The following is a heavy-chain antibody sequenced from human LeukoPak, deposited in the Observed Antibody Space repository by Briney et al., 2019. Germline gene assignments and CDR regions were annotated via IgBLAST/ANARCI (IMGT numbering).Heavy chain of an antibody. CDR3: ARQVYGSDY. CDR2: VNHSGYT. CDR1: GVSFSTYY. J-gene: IGHJ4*02. V-gene: IGHV4-34*01. Sequence: SETLSLTCDVSGVSFSTYYWSWIRQSPEKGLEWIGEVNHSGYTNLNPSLKSRVTISVDTSKNQFSLKLSSVTAADTAVYYCARQVYGSDYWGQGTLLTVSS. D-gene: IGHD4-17*01.